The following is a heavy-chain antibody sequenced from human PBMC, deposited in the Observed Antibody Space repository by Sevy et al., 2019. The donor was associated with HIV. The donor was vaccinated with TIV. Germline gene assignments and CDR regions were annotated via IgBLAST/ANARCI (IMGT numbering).Heavy chain of an antibody. J-gene: IGHJ4*02. V-gene: IGHV3-30*04. D-gene: IGHD3-22*01. Sequence: GGSLRLSCAASGFTFSNYPMHWVRQAPGKGLEWVAVISYDGSTTYYADSLKRRFTISRDTSKSTLYLQVNSLRAEDAAVYYCARAALTSGYLYYFDYWGQGTLVTVSS. CDR2: ISYDGSTT. CDR3: ARAALTSGYLYYFDY. CDR1: GFTFSNYP.